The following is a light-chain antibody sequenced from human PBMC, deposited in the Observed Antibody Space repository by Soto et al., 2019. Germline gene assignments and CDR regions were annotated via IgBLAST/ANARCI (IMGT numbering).Light chain of an antibody. CDR2: EVS. J-gene: IGLJ2*01. Sequence: QSALTQPASVSGSPGQSITISCTGTSSDVGGYDYVSWYQQYPDKAPKLMIFEVSNRPSGVSNRFSGSKSGYTASLTISGLQTEDEADYYCSAYAGSSVLFGGGTKVTVL. CDR3: SAYAGSSVL. CDR1: SSDVGGYDY. V-gene: IGLV2-14*01.